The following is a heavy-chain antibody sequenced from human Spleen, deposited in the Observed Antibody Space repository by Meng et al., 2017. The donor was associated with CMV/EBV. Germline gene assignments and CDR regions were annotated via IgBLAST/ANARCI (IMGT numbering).Heavy chain of an antibody. Sequence: VSGGSISSGGYYWSWIRQPPGKGLEWIGYIYYSGSTYYNPSLKSRVTISVDTSKNQFSLKLSSVTAADTAVYYCARCHSRYDYYFDYWGQGTLVTVSS. CDR3: ARCHSRYDYYFDY. V-gene: IGHV4-30-4*08. CDR2: IYYSGST. D-gene: IGHD5-12*01. CDR1: GGSISSGGYY. J-gene: IGHJ4*02.